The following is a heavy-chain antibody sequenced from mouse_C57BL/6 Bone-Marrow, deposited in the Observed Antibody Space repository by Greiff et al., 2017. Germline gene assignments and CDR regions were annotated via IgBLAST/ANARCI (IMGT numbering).Heavy chain of an antibody. CDR3: ARNRGLRAWFAF. J-gene: IGHJ3*01. V-gene: IGHV2-2*01. D-gene: IGHD2-4*01. Sequence: VQLQESGPGLVQPSQSLSITCTVSGFSLTSYGVHWVRQSPGKGLEWLGVIWSGGSTDDNAAFISRLSISKDNSKSQVFFKMNSRQADDTAIYYCARNRGLRAWFAFWGRGTLVTVSA. CDR2: IWSGGST. CDR1: GFSLTSYG.